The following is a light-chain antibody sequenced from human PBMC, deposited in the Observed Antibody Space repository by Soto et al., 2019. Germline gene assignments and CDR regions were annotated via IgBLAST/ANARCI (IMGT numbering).Light chain of an antibody. Sequence: DIQFSPSPSFPSASVGDRVTITFRASQGISSYLAWYQQKPGKAPKLLIYKASTLKSGVPSRFSGSGSGTEFTLTISSLQPDDFATYYCQHYNSYSEAFGQGTKVDIK. V-gene: IGKV1-5*03. CDR1: QGISSY. CDR3: QHYNSYSEA. CDR2: KAS. J-gene: IGKJ1*01.